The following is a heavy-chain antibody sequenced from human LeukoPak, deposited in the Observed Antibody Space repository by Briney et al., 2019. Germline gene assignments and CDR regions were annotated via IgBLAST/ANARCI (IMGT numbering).Heavy chain of an antibody. CDR3: ASQGTVTARRYYYYYIMDV. CDR1: GGSISTYY. Sequence: SETLSLTCTVSGGSISTYYWTWIRQPPGKGLEWIGYISYSGSTNYNPSLKSRVTFSVDPSKSQFSLKLSSVTAADSAVYYCASQGTVTARRYYYYYIMDVWGQGTTVTVSS. D-gene: IGHD1/OR15-1a*01. V-gene: IGHV4-59*01. J-gene: IGHJ6*02. CDR2: ISYSGST.